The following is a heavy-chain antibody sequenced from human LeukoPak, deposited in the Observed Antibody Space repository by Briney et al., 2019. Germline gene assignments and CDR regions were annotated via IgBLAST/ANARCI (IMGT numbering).Heavy chain of an antibody. CDR2: IYYTGST. D-gene: IGHD1-26*01. J-gene: IGHJ4*02. Sequence: SETLSLTCTVSGGSISNYYWSWIRQPPGKGLEWIGNIYYTGSTNYNPSLKSRVTISVDTSKNQFSLKLSSVTAADTAVYYCARSVIVGALDYWGQGTLVTVSS. CDR3: ARSVIVGALDY. V-gene: IGHV4-59*08. CDR1: GGSISNYY.